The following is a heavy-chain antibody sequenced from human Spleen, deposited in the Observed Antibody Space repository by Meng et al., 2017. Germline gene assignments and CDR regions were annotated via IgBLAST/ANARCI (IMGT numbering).Heavy chain of an antibody. J-gene: IGHJ4*02. CDR1: GFSFSSYA. V-gene: IGHV3-20*04. Sequence: GGSLRLSCAASGFSFSSYAMSWVRRAPGKGLEWVSGINWNGGSTGYADSVKGRFTISRDNAKNSLHLQMNSLRAEDTALYYCARRTYYYDSSGSWDYWGQGTLVTVSS. CDR2: INWNGGST. D-gene: IGHD3-22*01. CDR3: ARRTYYYDSSGSWDY.